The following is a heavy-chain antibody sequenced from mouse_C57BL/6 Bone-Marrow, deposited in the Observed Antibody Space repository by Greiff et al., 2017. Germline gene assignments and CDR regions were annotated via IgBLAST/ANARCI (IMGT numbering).Heavy chain of an antibody. J-gene: IGHJ4*01. V-gene: IGHV1-15*01. D-gene: IGHD1-1*01. CDR1: GYTFTDYE. CDR3: TRRRFPITTVVDYAGDY. CDR2: IDPEAGGT. Sequence: QVQLQQSGAELVRPGASVTLSCKASGYTFTDYEMHWVKQTPVHGLEWIGAIDPEAGGTAYNPKFKGKAILTADTSSSTAYMELRSRTSVDFAVYYCTRRRFPITTVVDYAGDYWGQGTSVTVSS.